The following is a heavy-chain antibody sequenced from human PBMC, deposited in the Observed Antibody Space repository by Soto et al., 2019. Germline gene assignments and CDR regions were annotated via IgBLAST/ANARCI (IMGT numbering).Heavy chain of an antibody. CDR3: AAGYSTGLDAFDI. CDR1: GYNFANFW. CDR2: IFPGDSDT. V-gene: IGHV5-51*01. J-gene: IGHJ3*02. D-gene: IGHD2-8*02. Sequence: GESLKISCKGSGYNFANFWIGWGRQMPGKGLEWMGMIFPGDSDTKNSPSLEGQITMSVDKSDSSAYLQWRSLKASDTAIYYCAAGYSTGLDAFDIWGQGTVVTVSS.